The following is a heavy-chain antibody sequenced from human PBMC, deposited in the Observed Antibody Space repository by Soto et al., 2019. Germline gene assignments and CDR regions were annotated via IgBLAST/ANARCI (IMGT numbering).Heavy chain of an antibody. CDR2: IYRTGST. CDR3: ASRDPGTSVDY. CDR1: GASFTSNDW. V-gene: IGHV4-4*02. J-gene: IGHJ4*02. Sequence: SETLSLTCAVSGASFTSNDWWTWVRQPPGRGLEWIGEIYRTGSTNYNPSPKSRVTISLDKSENQFSLKVTSLTAADTAVYYCASRDPGTSVDYWGQGTLVTVSS. D-gene: IGHD1-7*01.